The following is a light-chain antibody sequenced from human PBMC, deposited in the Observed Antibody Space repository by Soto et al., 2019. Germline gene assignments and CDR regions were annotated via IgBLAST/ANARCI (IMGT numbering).Light chain of an antibody. V-gene: IGLV1-47*01. CDR3: AAWDDSLSAHYV. J-gene: IGLJ1*01. CDR1: SSNIGSNY. CDR2: RNN. Sequence: QSVLTQPPSASGTPGQRVTISCSGSSSNIGSNYVYWYQQLPGTAPKLLIYRNNQRPSGVPDRFSGSKSGTSASLAISGLRSEDEADYYCAAWDDSLSAHYVFGTGTRSTS.